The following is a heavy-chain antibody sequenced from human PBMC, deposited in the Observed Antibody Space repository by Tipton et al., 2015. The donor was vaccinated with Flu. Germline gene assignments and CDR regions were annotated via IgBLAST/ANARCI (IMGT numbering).Heavy chain of an antibody. CDR3: ARDLGSSGSFDY. CDR2: IYSSGSA. J-gene: IGHJ4*02. Sequence: TLSLTCTVSGGALSSFYWNWIRQPAGKGLEWVGRIYSSGSATYSPSLKSRVTISVDTSKNQFSLKLSSVTAADTAVYYCARDLGSSGSFDYWGQGTLVTVSS. D-gene: IGHD6-13*01. V-gene: IGHV4-4*07. CDR1: GGALSSFY.